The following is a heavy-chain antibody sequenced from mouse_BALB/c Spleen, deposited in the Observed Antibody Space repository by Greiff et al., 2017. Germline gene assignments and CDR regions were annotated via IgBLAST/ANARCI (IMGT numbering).Heavy chain of an antibody. V-gene: IGHV1-39*01. CDR1: GYSFTDYI. CDR2: IIPYYGST. CDR3: ARGVGDD. Sequence: VQLQQTGPELVKPGASVTISCTASGYSFTDYIMLWVKQSHGKSLEWIGNIIPYYGSTSYNLKFKGKATLTVDKSSSTAYLQLNSLTSEDSAVYYCARGVGDDWGQGTTLTVSS. D-gene: IGHD1-1*02. J-gene: IGHJ2*01.